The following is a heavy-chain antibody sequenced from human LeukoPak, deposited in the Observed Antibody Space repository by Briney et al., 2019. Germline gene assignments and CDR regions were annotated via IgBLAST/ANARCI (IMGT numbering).Heavy chain of an antibody. CDR2: ISWRNIDI. V-gene: IGHV3-21*01. J-gene: IGHJ4*02. D-gene: IGHD1-26*01. CDR3: AGAISKGAGIDS. Sequence: PGGSLRLSCVASGFTLSSYNMKWVRQAPGKRLEWVSSISWRNIDIEYADSVKGRFTISRDNSKDTAFLQMNSLTVEDTATYYCAGAISKGAGIDSWGQGTLVTVSS. CDR1: GFTLSSYN.